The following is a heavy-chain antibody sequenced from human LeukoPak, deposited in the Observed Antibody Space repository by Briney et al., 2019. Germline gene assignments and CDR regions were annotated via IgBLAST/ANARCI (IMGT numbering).Heavy chain of an antibody. Sequence: GESLKISYKGSGSSFTSYWIGWVRPLPGKGLGWMGIIYPGDSDTSYSPSFQGQVTISADKSISTAYLQWSSLKASDTAMYYCARHKGGQLLIFAPWGQGTLVTVSS. D-gene: IGHD2-2*01. CDR3: ARHKGGQLLIFAP. J-gene: IGHJ5*02. CDR2: IYPGDSDT. V-gene: IGHV5-51*01. CDR1: GSSFTSYW.